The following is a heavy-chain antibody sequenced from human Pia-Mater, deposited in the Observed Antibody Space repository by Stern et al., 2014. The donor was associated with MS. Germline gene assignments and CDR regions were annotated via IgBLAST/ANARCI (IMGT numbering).Heavy chain of an antibody. CDR1: GYSFSNYW. V-gene: IGHV5-51*03. CDR3: ATAPPRGYTYGNFDY. J-gene: IGHJ4*02. D-gene: IGHD5-18*01. Sequence: VQLVESGTEVKKPGESLKISCKGSGYSFSNYWIGWVRQMPGKGLEWIGFIYPGDADTRYRPSFQGQVTISADKSINTAYLQWSSLKASDTAIYYCATAPPRGYTYGNFDYWGQGTLVTVSS. CDR2: IYPGDADT.